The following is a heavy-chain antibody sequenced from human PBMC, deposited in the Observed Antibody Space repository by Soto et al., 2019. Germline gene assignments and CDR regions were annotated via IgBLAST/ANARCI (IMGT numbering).Heavy chain of an antibody. CDR1: GYSFTSYW. D-gene: IGHD6-13*01. Sequence: GESLKISCKGSGYSFTSYWIGWVRQMPGKGLEWMGIIYPGDSDPRYSPSFQGQVTISADKSISTAYLQWSSLKASDTAMYYCARLGAAGPAYYYYGMDVWGQGTTVTVSS. CDR2: IYPGDSDP. J-gene: IGHJ6*02. CDR3: ARLGAAGPAYYYYGMDV. V-gene: IGHV5-51*01.